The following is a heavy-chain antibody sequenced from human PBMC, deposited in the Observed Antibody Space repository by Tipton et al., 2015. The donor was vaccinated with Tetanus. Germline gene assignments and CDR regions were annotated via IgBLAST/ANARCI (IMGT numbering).Heavy chain of an antibody. CDR2: IYYSGST. Sequence: TLSLTCTVSGGSISSYYWSWIRQPPGKGLEWIGYIYYSGSTNYNPSLKSRVTISVDTSKNQFSLKLSSVTAADTAVYYCARATGIAAGVRWFDPRGQGTLVTVSS. J-gene: IGHJ5*02. D-gene: IGHD6-13*01. V-gene: IGHV4-59*01. CDR3: ARATGIAAGVRWFDP. CDR1: GGSISSYY.